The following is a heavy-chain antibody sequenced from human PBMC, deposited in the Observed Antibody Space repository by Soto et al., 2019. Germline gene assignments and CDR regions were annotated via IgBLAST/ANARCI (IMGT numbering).Heavy chain of an antibody. Sequence: ASVKVSCKASGXTFTGYYMHWVRQAPGQGLEWMGWINPNSGGTNYAQKFQGWVTMTRDTSISTAYMELSRLRSDDTAVYYCARGGSWYSYYYYMDVWGKGTTVTVSS. D-gene: IGHD6-13*01. CDR3: ARGGSWYSYYYYMDV. J-gene: IGHJ6*03. CDR2: INPNSGGT. CDR1: GXTFTGYY. V-gene: IGHV1-2*04.